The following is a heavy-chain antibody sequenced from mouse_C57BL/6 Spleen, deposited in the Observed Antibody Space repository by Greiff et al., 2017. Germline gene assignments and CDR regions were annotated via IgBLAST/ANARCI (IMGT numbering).Heavy chain of an antibody. CDR1: GYSFTGYY. J-gene: IGHJ1*03. CDR3: ARPYGSSPYWYFDV. V-gene: IGHV1-42*01. Sequence: EVQLQQSGPELVKPGASVKISCKASGYSFTGYYMNWVKQSPEKSLEWIGEINPSTGGTTYNQKFKAKATLTVDTSSSTAYMQLKSLTSEDSAVYYCARPYGSSPYWYFDVWGTGTTVTVSS. CDR2: INPSTGGT. D-gene: IGHD1-1*01.